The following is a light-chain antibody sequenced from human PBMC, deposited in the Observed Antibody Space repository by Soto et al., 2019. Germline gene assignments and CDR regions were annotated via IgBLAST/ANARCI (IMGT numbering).Light chain of an antibody. J-gene: IGLJ1*01. CDR1: SSDVGIYNY. Sequence: QSALTQPRSVSGSPGQSVTISCTGTSSDVGIYNYVSWYQHHPGKAPKLMIYDVTRRPSGVPDRFSGSKSGNTASLTISGLQAEDEADYYCCSNAGGAIYVFGTGTKVTVL. CDR2: DVT. V-gene: IGLV2-11*01. CDR3: CSNAGGAIYV.